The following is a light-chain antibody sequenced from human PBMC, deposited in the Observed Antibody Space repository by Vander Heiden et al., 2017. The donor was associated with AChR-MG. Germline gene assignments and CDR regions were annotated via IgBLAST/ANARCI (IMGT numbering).Light chain of an antibody. CDR1: TSNIGINT. V-gene: IGLV1-44*01. J-gene: IGLJ2*01. CDR3: GAWDDSLKGVV. CDR2: TNN. Sequence: QSVLTQPPSASGTPGQRVTISSSGSTSNIGINTVKWYQHLPGAAPKLLIYTNNQRPSGVPDRFSGSKSGTSASLAISGLQSEDEADYYCGAWDDSLKGVVFGGGTKLTVL.